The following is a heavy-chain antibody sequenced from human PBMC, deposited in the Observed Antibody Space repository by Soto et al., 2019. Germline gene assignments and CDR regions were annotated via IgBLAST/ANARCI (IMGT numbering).Heavy chain of an antibody. CDR3: AHAGDYDLLTFDH. V-gene: IGHV2-5*02. D-gene: IGHD4-17*01. J-gene: IGHJ4*02. CDR2: VYWDDDK. CDR1: GFSLKSSGVG. Sequence: SGPTLVNPTQTLTLTCTFSGFSLKSSGVGVAWIRQPPGKALEWLALVYWDDDKRYSPSLKDRLAISKDTSRNQVVLTITNMDPGDTATYFCAHAGDYDLLTFDHWGPGTLVTVSS.